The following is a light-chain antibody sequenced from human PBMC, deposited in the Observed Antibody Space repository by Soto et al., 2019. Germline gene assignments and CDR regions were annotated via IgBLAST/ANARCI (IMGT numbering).Light chain of an antibody. Sequence: QSALTQPASVSGSPGQSITISCTGTSSDVGGYNYVSWFQHHPGKVPKLMIYEVSHRPSGVSDRFSGSKSGTTASLHTSGLQAEDEADYYCCSFTNSCTWVFGGGTKLTVL. CDR2: EVS. V-gene: IGLV2-14*01. J-gene: IGLJ3*02. CDR3: CSFTNSCTWV. CDR1: SSDVGGYNY.